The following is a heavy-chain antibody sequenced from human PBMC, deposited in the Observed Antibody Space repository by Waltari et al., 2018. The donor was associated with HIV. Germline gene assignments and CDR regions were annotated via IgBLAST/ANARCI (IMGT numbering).Heavy chain of an antibody. CDR1: GGSISSGGYY. CDR2: IYYSGGT. Sequence: QVQLQESGPGLVKPSQTLSLTCTVSGGSISSGGYYWSWIRQHPGKGLEWIGYIYYSGGTYYNPSRRSRVTISVDTSKNQFSLKRSSVTAADTAVYYCARTCITIFTSPGGGYYFDYWGQGTLVTVSS. V-gene: IGHV4-31*03. D-gene: IGHD3-3*01. J-gene: IGHJ4*02. CDR3: ARTCITIFTSPGGGYYFDY.